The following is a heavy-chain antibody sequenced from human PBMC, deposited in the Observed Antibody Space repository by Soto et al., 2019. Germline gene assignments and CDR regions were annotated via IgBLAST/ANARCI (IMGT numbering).Heavy chain of an antibody. CDR3: ARDGDYYGSGSVYYFDY. V-gene: IGHV4-30-4*01. CDR1: GGSISSGDYY. Sequence: QVQLQESGPGLVKPSQTLSLTCTVSGGSISSGDYYWSWIRQPPGEGLEWIGYIHYSGSAYHNPSLNSRVTISVDTSKNQFSLRLSSVTAADTAVYYCARDGDYYGSGSVYYFDYWGQGTLVTVSS. D-gene: IGHD3-10*01. CDR2: IHYSGSA. J-gene: IGHJ4*02.